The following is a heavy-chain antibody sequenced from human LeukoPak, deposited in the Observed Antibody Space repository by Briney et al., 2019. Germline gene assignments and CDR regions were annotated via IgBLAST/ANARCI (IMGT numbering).Heavy chain of an antibody. Sequence: SETLSLTCAVSGGSISSSNWWSWVRQPPGKRLEWIGEIYHSGSTNYNPSLKSRVTISVDKSKNQFSLRLSSVTAADTAVYYCARDPRLWFGEYYYYGMDVWGQGTTVTVSS. CDR2: IYHSGST. D-gene: IGHD3-10*01. CDR3: ARDPRLWFGEYYYYGMDV. J-gene: IGHJ6*02. CDR1: GGSISSSNW. V-gene: IGHV4-4*02.